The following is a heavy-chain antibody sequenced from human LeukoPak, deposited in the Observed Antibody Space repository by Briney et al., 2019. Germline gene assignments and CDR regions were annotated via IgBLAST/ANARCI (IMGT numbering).Heavy chain of an antibody. CDR3: AANRGYSYAYRHY. D-gene: IGHD5-18*01. J-gene: IGHJ4*02. CDR2: ISDGGDTT. V-gene: IGHV3-23*01. Sequence: QPGGSLRLSCAASGFIFSNHAMSWVRQAPGRGLEWVSAISDGGDTTYYADSVKGRFTISRDNSKNTLYLQMNGLRAADTAVYYCAANRGYSYAYRHYWGQGTLVTVSS. CDR1: GFIFSNHA.